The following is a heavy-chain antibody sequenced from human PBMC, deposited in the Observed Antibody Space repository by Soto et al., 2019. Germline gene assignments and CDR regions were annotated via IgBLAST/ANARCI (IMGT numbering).Heavy chain of an antibody. V-gene: IGHV1-69*01. D-gene: IGHD6-13*01. CDR2: IVPIYRTA. CDR1: GGTFSSYR. J-gene: IGHJ4*02. Sequence: HVQLVQSGAEVKKPGSSVKVSCKASGGTFSSYRINWVRQAPGQGLEWVGGIVPIYRTADYAQKFQGRVTITADESARTSYMELRSLKSLDTAVYYCVRDSGAKLSSSWGQGTLVTVSS. CDR3: VRDSGAKLSSS.